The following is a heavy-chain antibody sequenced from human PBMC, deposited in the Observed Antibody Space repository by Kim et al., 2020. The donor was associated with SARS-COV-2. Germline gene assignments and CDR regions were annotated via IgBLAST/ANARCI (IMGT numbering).Heavy chain of an antibody. CDR3: ARTSGDNWRTVAY. D-gene: IGHD1-20*01. Sequence: ASVKVSCKASGYTFTNYDVSWVRQAPGQGLEWMGWINTYSGNTNSAQKFQARVTMTTDTSTSTAYMELTSLTSDDTAVYYCARTSGDNWRTVAYWGQGTLVAVSS. V-gene: IGHV1-18*01. J-gene: IGHJ4*02. CDR1: GYTFTNYD. CDR2: INTYSGNT.